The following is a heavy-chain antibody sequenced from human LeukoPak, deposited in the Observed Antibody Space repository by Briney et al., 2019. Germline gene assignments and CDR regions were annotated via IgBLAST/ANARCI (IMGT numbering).Heavy chain of an antibody. J-gene: IGHJ4*02. V-gene: IGHV3-48*04. CDR1: GFTFSSYS. CDR3: ARDRGGSYSAIDY. Sequence: GGSLRLSCAASGFTFSSYSMNWVRQAPGKGLEWVSFISSSSSTIYYADSVKGRFTISRDNAKNSLYLQMNSLRAEDTAEYYCARDRGGSYSAIDYWGQGTLVTVSS. CDR2: ISSSSSTI. D-gene: IGHD1-26*01.